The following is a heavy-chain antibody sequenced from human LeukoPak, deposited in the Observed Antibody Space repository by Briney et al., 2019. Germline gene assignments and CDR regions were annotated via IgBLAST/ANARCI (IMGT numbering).Heavy chain of an antibody. CDR1: GGSISSYY. D-gene: IGHD3-3*01. CDR2: IYYSGST. CDR3: ARSGKIFESNFGVVIIRDWYFDL. J-gene: IGHJ2*01. Sequence: SETLSLTCTVSGGSISSYYWSWIRQPPGKGLEWIGYIYYSGSTNYNPSLKSRVTISVDTSKNQFSLKLSSVTAADTAVYYCARSGKIFESNFGVVIIRDWYFDLWGRGTLVTVSS. V-gene: IGHV4-59*01.